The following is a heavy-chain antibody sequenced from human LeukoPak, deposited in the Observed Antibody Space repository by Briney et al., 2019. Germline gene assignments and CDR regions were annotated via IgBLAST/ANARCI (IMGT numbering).Heavy chain of an antibody. V-gene: IGHV1-18*01. CDR3: ARADYYGSGSSTTLFY. CDR1: GYTFTSYG. CDR2: ISAYNGNT. Sequence: ASVKVSCKASGYTFTSYGISWVRQAPGQGLEWMGWISAYNGNTNYAQKLQGRVTMTTDTSTSTAYMELRSLRSDDTAVYYCARADYYGSGSSTTLFYWGQGTLVTVSS. D-gene: IGHD3-10*01. J-gene: IGHJ4*02.